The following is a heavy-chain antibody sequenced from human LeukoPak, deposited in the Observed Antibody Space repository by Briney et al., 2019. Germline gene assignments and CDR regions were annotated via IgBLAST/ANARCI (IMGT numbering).Heavy chain of an antibody. CDR3: ARIAVADNLFDY. D-gene: IGHD6-19*01. Sequence: GGSLRLSCAASAFTFSGCSMTWVRQAPGKGLEWVSSISSSGTYIYYADSVKGRFTISRDNAKNSLYLQMNSLRAEDTAVYYCARIAVADNLFDYWGQGTLVTVSS. V-gene: IGHV3-21*01. CDR1: AFTFSGCS. CDR2: ISSSGTYI. J-gene: IGHJ4*02.